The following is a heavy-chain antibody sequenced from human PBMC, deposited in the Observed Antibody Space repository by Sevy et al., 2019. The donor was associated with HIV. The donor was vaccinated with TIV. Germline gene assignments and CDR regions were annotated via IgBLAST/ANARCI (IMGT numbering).Heavy chain of an antibody. V-gene: IGHV1-69*13. J-gene: IGHJ4*02. D-gene: IGHD2-2*01. CDR1: GGTFSSYA. Sequence: ASVKVSCKASGGTFSSYAISWVRQAPGQGLEWMGGIIPIFGTANYAQTFQGRVTITADESTSTAYMELSSLRSEDTAVYYCARARIPDIVVVPAARFDYWGQGTLVTVSS. CDR3: ARARIPDIVVVPAARFDY. CDR2: IIPIFGTA.